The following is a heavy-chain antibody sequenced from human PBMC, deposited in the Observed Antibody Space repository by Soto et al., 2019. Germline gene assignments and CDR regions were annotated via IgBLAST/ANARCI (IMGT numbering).Heavy chain of an antibody. CDR1: LGSSP. J-gene: IGHJ4*02. D-gene: IGHD3-10*02. CDR3: ARELFGTALSED. Sequence: LGSSPSSWLRQDPGQGLEWMGGIIPIFVTANYAQKFQGRVTMTADESTSTAYMELSSLRSEDTSVYYCARELFGTALSEDWGQGPLVPVSS. V-gene: IGHV1-69*01. CDR2: IIPIFVTA.